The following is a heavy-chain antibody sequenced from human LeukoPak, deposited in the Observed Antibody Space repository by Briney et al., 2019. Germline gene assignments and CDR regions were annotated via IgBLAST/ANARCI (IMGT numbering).Heavy chain of an antibody. D-gene: IGHD4-23*01. J-gene: IGHJ4*02. Sequence: ASVKVSCKASGYTFTGYYMHWVRQAPGQGLEWMGWINPNSGGTNYAQKFQGWVTMTRDTSISTAYMELSRLRSEDTAIYYCARGWLAETTVVTPYNYWGQGTLVTVSS. CDR2: INPNSGGT. V-gene: IGHV1-2*04. CDR1: GYTFTGYY. CDR3: ARGWLAETTVVTPYNY.